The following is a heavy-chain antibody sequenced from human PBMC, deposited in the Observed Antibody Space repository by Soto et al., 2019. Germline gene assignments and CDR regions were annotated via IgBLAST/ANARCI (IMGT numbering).Heavy chain of an antibody. CDR2: ISSSSSTI. D-gene: IGHD6-19*01. CDR1: GFTFSSYS. Sequence: PGGSLRLSCAASGFTFSSYSMNWVRQAPGKGLEWVSYISSSSSTIYYADSVKGRFTISRDNAKNSLYLQMNSLGAEDTAVYYCARDGYSSGFDYWGQGTLVTVSS. CDR3: ARDGYSSGFDY. V-gene: IGHV3-48*01. J-gene: IGHJ4*02.